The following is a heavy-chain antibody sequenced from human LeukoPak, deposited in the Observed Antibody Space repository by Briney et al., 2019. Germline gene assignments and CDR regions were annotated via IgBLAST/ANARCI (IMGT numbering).Heavy chain of an antibody. D-gene: IGHD3-10*01. J-gene: IGHJ3*02. V-gene: IGHV1-18*01. CDR3: ARDSHGEWFGGEKPWDAFHI. CDR2: ISAYNGNT. CDR1: GYTFTSYG. Sequence: ASVTVSCKASGYTFTSYGISWVRQAPGQGREWMGWISAYNGNTNYAQKLQGRVTMTTDTSTSTAYMEMRRLRSDDTAVYYCARDSHGEWFGGEKPWDAFHIWGQGTMVTVSS.